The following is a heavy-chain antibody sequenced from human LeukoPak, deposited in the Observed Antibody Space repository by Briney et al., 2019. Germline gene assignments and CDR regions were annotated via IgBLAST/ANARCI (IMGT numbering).Heavy chain of an antibody. CDR3: ARSNVVGVTSPWYFDY. J-gene: IGHJ4*02. CDR1: GGTFSSYA. CDR2: IIPIFGTA. D-gene: IGHD2-15*01. Sequence: SVKVSCKASGGTFSSYAISWVRQAPGQGLEWMGRIIPIFGTANYAQKFQGRVTITADESTSTAYMELSRLTSDDTAVYYCARSNVVGVTSPWYFDYWGQGTLVTVSS. V-gene: IGHV1-69*15.